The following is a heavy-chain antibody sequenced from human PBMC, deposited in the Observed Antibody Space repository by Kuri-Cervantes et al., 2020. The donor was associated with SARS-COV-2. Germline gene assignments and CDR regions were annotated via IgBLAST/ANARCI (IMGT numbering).Heavy chain of an antibody. Sequence: GRSLRLSWAASGFAFSNYAMSWVRQAPGKGLEWVLGISGSGEITYYADSEKGRFTISRDNSKNTLYLQMNSLGAEDTAVYYCAREADIAAAGYRYFDYWGQGTLVTVSS. CDR3: AREADIAAAGYRYFDY. CDR1: GFAFSNYA. D-gene: IGHD6-13*01. CDR2: ISGSGEIT. V-gene: IGHV3-23*01. J-gene: IGHJ4*02.